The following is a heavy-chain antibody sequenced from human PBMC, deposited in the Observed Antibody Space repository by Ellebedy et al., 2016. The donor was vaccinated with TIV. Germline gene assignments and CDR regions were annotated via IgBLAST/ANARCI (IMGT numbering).Heavy chain of an antibody. J-gene: IGHJ4*02. CDR1: GGSISSGGYS. Sequence: MPSETLSLTCAVSGGSISSGGYSWSWIRPPPGKGLEWIGYIYHSGSTYYNPSLKSRVTISVDRSKNQFSLKLSSVTAADTAVYYCSRGGEWLQPNFDYWGQGTLVTVSS. CDR3: SRGGEWLQPNFDY. CDR2: IYHSGST. V-gene: IGHV4-30-2*01. D-gene: IGHD5-24*01.